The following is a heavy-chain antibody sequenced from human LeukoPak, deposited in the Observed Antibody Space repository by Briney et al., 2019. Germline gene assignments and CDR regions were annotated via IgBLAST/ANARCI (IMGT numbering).Heavy chain of an antibody. D-gene: IGHD3-10*01. J-gene: IGHJ4*02. V-gene: IGHV3-9*01. Sequence: GGSLRLSCAASGFTFSSYAMSWVRQAPGKGLEWVSGISWNSGSIGYADSVKGRFTISRDNAKNSLYLQMNSLRAEDRAMYYCVRDGGRLNFGNGASFDYWGQGTLVTVSS. CDR2: ISWNSGSI. CDR3: VRDGGRLNFGNGASFDY. CDR1: GFTFSSYA.